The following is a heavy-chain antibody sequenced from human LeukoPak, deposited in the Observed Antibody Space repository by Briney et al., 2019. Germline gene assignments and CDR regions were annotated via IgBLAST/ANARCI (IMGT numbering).Heavy chain of an antibody. CDR1: GFTFDDSV. D-gene: IGHD5-18*01. J-gene: IGHJ4*02. Sequence: PGGSLRLSCAASGFTFDDSVMSWVRQAPGKGLEWVSGINWNGGSTGYADSVKGRFTISRDNAKNTLYLQMNSLRAEDTAVYYCARGGGYSYGSFDYWGQGTLVTVSS. CDR2: INWNGGST. CDR3: ARGGGYSYGSFDY. V-gene: IGHV3-20*04.